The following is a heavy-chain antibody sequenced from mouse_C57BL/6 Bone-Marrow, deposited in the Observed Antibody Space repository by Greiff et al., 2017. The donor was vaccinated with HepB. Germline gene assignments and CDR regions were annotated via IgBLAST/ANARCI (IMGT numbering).Heavy chain of an antibody. J-gene: IGHJ3*01. CDR2: IYPGSGST. CDR3: ARGELRLPWFAY. CDR1: GYTFTSYW. V-gene: IGHV1-55*01. D-gene: IGHD3-2*02. Sequence: QVQLQQPGAELVKPGASVKMSCKASGYTFTSYWITWVKQRPGQGLEWIGYIYPGSGSTNYNEKFKSKATLTVDTSSSTAYMQLSSLTSEDSAVYYCARGELRLPWFAYWGQGTLVTVSA.